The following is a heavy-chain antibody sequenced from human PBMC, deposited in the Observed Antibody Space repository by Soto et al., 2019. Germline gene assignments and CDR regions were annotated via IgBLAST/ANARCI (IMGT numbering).Heavy chain of an antibody. Sequence: EVQLLESGGGLVQPGGSLRLSCAAPGLTFSSYAMSWVRQAPGKGLEWVSVISGSGGSTYYADSVKGRFTISRDNPKNPMYLQMNRLRAEDTAVYHCAKDGYYVILTADFSPSDAFDIWGPGTMVTVS. CDR1: GLTFSSYA. V-gene: IGHV3-23*01. D-gene: IGHD3-9*01. CDR2: ISGSGGST. J-gene: IGHJ3*02. CDR3: AKDGYYVILTADFSPSDAFDI.